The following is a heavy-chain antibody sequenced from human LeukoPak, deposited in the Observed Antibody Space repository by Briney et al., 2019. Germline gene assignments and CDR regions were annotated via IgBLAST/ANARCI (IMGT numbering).Heavy chain of an antibody. Sequence: GASVKVSCKASGYTFTGYYMHWVRQAPGQGLEWMGRINPNSGSTSYAQKFQGRVTMTRDTSTSTVYMELSSLRSEDTAVYYCARVRGRGRSWHGSFDYWGQGTLVTVSS. CDR3: ARVRGRGRSWHGSFDY. J-gene: IGHJ4*02. V-gene: IGHV1-46*01. D-gene: IGHD6-13*01. CDR1: GYTFTGYY. CDR2: INPNSGST.